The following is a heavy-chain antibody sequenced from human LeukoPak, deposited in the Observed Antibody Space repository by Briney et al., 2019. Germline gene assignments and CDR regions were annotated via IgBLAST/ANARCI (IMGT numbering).Heavy chain of an antibody. V-gene: IGHV4-59*08. CDR2: SYYSGST. CDR1: GGSISSYN. D-gene: IGHD3-10*01. CDR3: ARISVWFGEYYFEH. J-gene: IGHJ4*02. Sequence: PSETLSLTCTVSGGSISSYNWCWIRQPPGKGLERIGYSYYSGSTNYNPSLKSRVTISVDTPKNQYSLKLSSVTAADTAVYYCARISVWFGEYYFEHGGEETRVTVLS.